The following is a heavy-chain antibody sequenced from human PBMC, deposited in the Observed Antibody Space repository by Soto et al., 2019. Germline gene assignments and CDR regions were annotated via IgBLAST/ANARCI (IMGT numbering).Heavy chain of an antibody. CDR3: AREFPYYGSSDSYLDY. CDR1: GDSVSGNSAA. Sequence: SPTLSLTCAISGDSVSGNSAAWNWIRQSPSRGLEWLGRTYYRSRWYNDYAVSVKSRITVTPDTSKNQFSLHLNSVTPEDTAVYYCAREFPYYGSSDSYLDYWGQGALGTVSS. J-gene: IGHJ4*02. D-gene: IGHD3-16*01. CDR2: TYYRSRWYN. V-gene: IGHV6-1*01.